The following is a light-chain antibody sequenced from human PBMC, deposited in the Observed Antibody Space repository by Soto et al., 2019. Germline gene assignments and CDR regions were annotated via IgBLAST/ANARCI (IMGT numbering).Light chain of an antibody. CDR3: QQRSKSLRT. CDR1: QSVSGY. CDR2: DAS. Sequence: EIVLTQSPATLSLSPGERATLSCRASQSVSGYLGWYQQKPGQAPRLLIYDASNRATGVPARFSGSGSGTDFTLTISSREPADFAVYYCQQRSKSLRTFGQGTKVEMK. J-gene: IGKJ1*01. V-gene: IGKV3-11*01.